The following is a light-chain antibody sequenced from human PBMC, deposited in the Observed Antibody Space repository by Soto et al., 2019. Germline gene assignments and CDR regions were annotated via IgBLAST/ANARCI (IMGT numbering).Light chain of an antibody. V-gene: IGKV3-20*01. CDR3: QQYGSSPLCT. CDR2: GAS. CDR1: QSVSSSY. J-gene: IGKJ3*01. Sequence: EIVLTQSPGTLSLSPGERATLSCMASQSVSSSYLAGYQQKPGQAPRLLIYGASSRATGIPDRFSGSGSGTDFTLTISRLEPEDFAVYYCQQYGSSPLCTFGPGTKVDIK.